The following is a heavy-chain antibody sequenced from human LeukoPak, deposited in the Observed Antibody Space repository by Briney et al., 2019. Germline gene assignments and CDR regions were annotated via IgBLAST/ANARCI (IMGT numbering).Heavy chain of an antibody. J-gene: IGHJ5*02. CDR2: IYYSGST. Sequence: SETLSLTCTISAGSISGYYWSWIRQPPGKGLEWIGYIYYSGSTNYNPSLKSRVTISVHTSTNQFSLNLNSVTAADTAVYYCARGRTFDPWGQGTLVTVSS. D-gene: IGHD5-24*01. CDR3: ARGRTFDP. V-gene: IGHV4-59*01. CDR1: AGSISGYY.